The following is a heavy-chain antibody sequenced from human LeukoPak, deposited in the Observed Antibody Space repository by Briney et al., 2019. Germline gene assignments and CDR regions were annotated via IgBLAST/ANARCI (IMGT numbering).Heavy chain of an antibody. CDR3: ARDHHTITDYYYGMDV. J-gene: IGHJ6*04. D-gene: IGHD1-14*01. CDR1: GFTFSSYG. V-gene: IGHV3-33*01. CDR2: IWYDGSNK. Sequence: GRSLRLSCAASGFTFSSYGMHWVRQAPGKGLEWVAVIWYDGSNKYYADSVKGRFTISRDNSKNTLYLQMNSLRAEDTAVYYCARDHHTITDYYYGMDVWGEGTTVTVSS.